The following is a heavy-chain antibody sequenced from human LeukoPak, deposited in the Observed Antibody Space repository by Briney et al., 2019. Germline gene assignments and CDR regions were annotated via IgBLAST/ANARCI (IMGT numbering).Heavy chain of an antibody. CDR2: INHSGST. D-gene: IGHD6-6*01. Sequence: SETLSLTCDVYGGSFSGFSWTWIRQPPGKGLEWIGEINHSGSTNYNPSLKSRVTTSLDTSKTQFSLKLSSVTAADTAIYFCARAVEEISSSYFYYYHMDVWVKGTTVTVSS. CDR3: ARAVEEISSSYFYYYHMDV. V-gene: IGHV4-34*01. J-gene: IGHJ6*03. CDR1: GGSFSGFS.